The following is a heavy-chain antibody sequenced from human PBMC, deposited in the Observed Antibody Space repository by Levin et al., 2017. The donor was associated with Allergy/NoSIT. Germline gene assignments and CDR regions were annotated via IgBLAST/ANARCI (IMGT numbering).Heavy chain of an antibody. V-gene: IGHV3-30*18. CDR1: GFTFSTYG. Sequence: AGGSLRLSCGASGFTFSTYGMHWVRQAPGKGLEWVAIITSDGSHKYYEDPVKGRFTISRDNSKNTVYLHMDSLRLEDTALYYCAKGGDMDVWGQGTTVTVSS. CDR3: AKGGDMDV. D-gene: IGHD3-16*01. J-gene: IGHJ6*02. CDR2: ITSDGSHK.